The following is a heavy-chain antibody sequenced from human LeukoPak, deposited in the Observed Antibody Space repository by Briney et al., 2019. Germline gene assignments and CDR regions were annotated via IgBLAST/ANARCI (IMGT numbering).Heavy chain of an antibody. CDR3: ARDRWEPDNWFDP. D-gene: IGHD1-26*01. V-gene: IGHV3-33*01. CDR2: IWYDGGNK. J-gene: IGHJ5*02. CDR1: GFTFSSYG. Sequence: GGSLRLSCAASGFTFSSYGMHWVRQAPGKGLEWVAVIWYDGGNKYYADSVKGRFTISRDNSKNTLYLQMNSLRAEDTAVYYCARDRWEPDNWFDPWGQGTLVTVSS.